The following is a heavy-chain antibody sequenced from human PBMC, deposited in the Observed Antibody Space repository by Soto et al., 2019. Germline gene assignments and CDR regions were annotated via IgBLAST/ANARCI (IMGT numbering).Heavy chain of an antibody. V-gene: IGHV1-18*01. CDR2: INVYNGNT. CDR3: EQYGLAETPGSYGY. J-gene: IGHJ4*02. CDR1: GYTFTNHA. D-gene: IGHD5-18*01. Sequence: ASVKVSFKPSGYTFTNHAVTWVRQAPEQGLEGMGWINVYNGNTKYAQKFQGRVTMTTDTYTKTVYMELRSETSHATEVYFTEQYGLAETPGSYGYSGPGTLVTVSS.